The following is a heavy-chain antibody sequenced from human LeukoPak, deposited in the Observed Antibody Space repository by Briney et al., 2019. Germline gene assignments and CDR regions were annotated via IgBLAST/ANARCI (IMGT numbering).Heavy chain of an antibody. V-gene: IGHV4-34*01. Sequence: KPSETLSLTCAVYGGSFSGYYWSWIRQPPGKGLEWIGEINHSGSTNYNPSLKSRVTISVDTSKNQFSLKLSSVTAADTAVYYCARGRVRFYGGNSGVMVDYWGQGTLVTVSS. D-gene: IGHD4-23*01. CDR3: ARGRVRFYGGNSGVMVDY. CDR2: INHSGST. J-gene: IGHJ4*02. CDR1: GGSFSGYY.